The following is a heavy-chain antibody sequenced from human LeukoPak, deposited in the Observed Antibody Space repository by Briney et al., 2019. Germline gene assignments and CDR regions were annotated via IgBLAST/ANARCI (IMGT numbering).Heavy chain of an antibody. CDR1: GGSISSSSYY. V-gene: IGHV4-39*07. J-gene: IGHJ4*02. D-gene: IGHD3-16*01. CDR3: ARGGLTAPFDY. Sequence: PSETLSLTCTVSGGSISSSSYYWGWIRQPPWKGLEWIGSIYYSGSTYYNPSLKSRVTISVDTSKNQFSLKLSSVTAADTAVYYCARGGLTAPFDYWSQGTLVTVSS. CDR2: IYYSGST.